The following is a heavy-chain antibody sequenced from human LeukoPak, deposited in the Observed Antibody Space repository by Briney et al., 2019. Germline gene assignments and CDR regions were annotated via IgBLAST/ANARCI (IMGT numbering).Heavy chain of an antibody. CDR2: INHSGST. CDR3: ARGTWETRFGY. V-gene: IGHV4-34*01. Sequence: SETLSLTCAVYGGSFSGYYWSWIRQPPGKGLEWIGEINHSGSTNYNPPLKSRVTISVNTSKNQFSLKLSSVTAADTAVYYCARGTWETRFGYWGQGTLVTVSS. D-gene: IGHD1-14*01. J-gene: IGHJ4*02. CDR1: GGSFSGYY.